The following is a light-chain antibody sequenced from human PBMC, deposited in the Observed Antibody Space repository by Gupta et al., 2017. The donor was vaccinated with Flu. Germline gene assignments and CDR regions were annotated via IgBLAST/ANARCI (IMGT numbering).Light chain of an antibody. J-gene: IGLJ2*01. CDR3: SSYTSSSTLV. V-gene: IGLV2-14*04. Sequence: TGSDVGDYSYVSWYQQHPGKAPKLMIHDVSNRPSGVSNRFSGSKSGNTASLTISGLQAEDEADYYCSSYTSSSTLVFGGGTKLTVL. CDR1: GSDVGDYSY. CDR2: DVS.